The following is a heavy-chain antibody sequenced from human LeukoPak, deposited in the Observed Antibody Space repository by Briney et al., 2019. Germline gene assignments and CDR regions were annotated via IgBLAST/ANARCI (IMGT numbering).Heavy chain of an antibody. V-gene: IGHV3-30*18. Sequence: GGSLRLSCAASGFTFSSYGMHWVRQAPGKGLEWVAVISYDGSNKYYADSVKGRFTISRDNSKNTLYLQMNSLRAEDTAVYYCAKDAERYSSGWTYYFDYWGQGTLVTVSS. CDR3: AKDAERYSSGWTYYFDY. D-gene: IGHD6-19*01. CDR1: GFTFSSYG. J-gene: IGHJ4*02. CDR2: ISYDGSNK.